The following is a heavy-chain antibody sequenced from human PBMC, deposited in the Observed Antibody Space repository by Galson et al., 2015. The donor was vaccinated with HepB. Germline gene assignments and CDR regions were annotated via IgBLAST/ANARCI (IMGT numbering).Heavy chain of an antibody. CDR2: INAGNGNT. D-gene: IGHD2-15*01. CDR3: AREVERGYFDY. J-gene: IGHJ4*02. CDR1: GYTFTTYA. V-gene: IGHV1-3*01. Sequence: SVKVSCKASGYTFTTYAMHWVRQAPGQRLEWMGWINAGNGNTKYSQKFQDRLTITRDTSANTAYMELSSLRSADTAVFYCAREVERGYFDYWGQGTLVTVSS.